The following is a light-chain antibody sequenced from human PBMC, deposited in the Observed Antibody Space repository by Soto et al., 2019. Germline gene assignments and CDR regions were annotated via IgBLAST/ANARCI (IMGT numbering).Light chain of an antibody. Sequence: DIQMTQSPSSLSASVGDRVTITCRTSQSISGYLNWYRHKPGKAPNLLIYGVSSLHSGVPSRFSGSGSETDFTLTISSLQPEDFATYYCQQSYSNPRTFGQGTKVDI. V-gene: IGKV1-39*01. CDR2: GVS. CDR3: QQSYSNPRT. CDR1: QSISGY. J-gene: IGKJ1*01.